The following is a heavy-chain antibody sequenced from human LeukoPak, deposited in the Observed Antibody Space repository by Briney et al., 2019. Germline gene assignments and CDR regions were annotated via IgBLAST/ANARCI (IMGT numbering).Heavy chain of an antibody. CDR3: ARTTAAAATGD. CDR1: GFTFSAYA. CDR2: ISGSGANT. Sequence: PGGSLRLSCAASGFTFSAYAFSWVRQAPGKGQEWVSAISGSGANTFYADSVKGRFIMSRDNSKDTLYLQMHSLRAEDTAVYYCARTTAAAATGDWGQGTLVTVSS. D-gene: IGHD6-13*01. V-gene: IGHV3-23*01. J-gene: IGHJ4*02.